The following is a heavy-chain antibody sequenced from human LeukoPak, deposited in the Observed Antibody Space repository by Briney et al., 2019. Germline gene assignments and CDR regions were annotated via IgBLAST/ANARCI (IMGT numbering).Heavy chain of an antibody. CDR2: IIPIFGTA. CDR3: ARGGYYDISYLDY. CDR1: GGTFSSYA. V-gene: IGHV1-69*01. J-gene: IGHJ4*02. Sequence: GASVTVSCKASGGTFSSYAISWVRQAPGQGLEWMGGIIPIFGTANYAQKFQGRVTITADESTSTAYMELSSLRPEDTAVYYCARGGYYDISYLDYWGQGTLVTVSS. D-gene: IGHD3-9*01.